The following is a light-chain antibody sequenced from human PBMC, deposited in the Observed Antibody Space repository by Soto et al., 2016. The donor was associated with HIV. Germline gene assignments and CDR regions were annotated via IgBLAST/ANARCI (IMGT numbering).Light chain of an antibody. CDR3: QQYNSVPWT. CDR1: QSISSW. V-gene: IGKV1-5*03. J-gene: IGKJ1*01. CDR2: KAS. Sequence: DIQMTQSPFTLSASVGDRVTITCRASQSISSWLAWYQQKPGKAPKLLIYKASSLESGVPSRFSGSGSGTDSTLTLSSVQPDDVGTYYCQQYNSVPWTFGQGTKLEMK.